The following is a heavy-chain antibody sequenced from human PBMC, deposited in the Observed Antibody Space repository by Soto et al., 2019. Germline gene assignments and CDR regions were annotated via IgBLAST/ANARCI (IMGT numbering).Heavy chain of an antibody. CDR1: GGSTSSSDYQ. V-gene: IGHV4-39*01. CDR2: VYYNGNT. J-gene: IGHJ4*02. CDR3: VKVAGGGLFDY. Sequence: PSETLSLTCTVSGGSTSSSDYQWAWIRQPPGKGLEWIGYVYYNGNTYYNRSLKSRVTMSVDTSKNQFSLKLTSVTAADTAVYYCVKVAGGGLFDYWGPGNLVTVSS. D-gene: IGHD6-19*01.